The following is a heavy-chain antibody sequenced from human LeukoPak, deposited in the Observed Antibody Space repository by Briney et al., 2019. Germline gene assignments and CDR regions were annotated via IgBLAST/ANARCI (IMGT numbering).Heavy chain of an antibody. V-gene: IGHV3-30*02. D-gene: IGHD5-24*01. CDR3: AKARGDGYNDGFDI. CDR1: GFTFSSYG. CDR2: IRYDGSNK. J-gene: IGHJ3*02. Sequence: GGSLTLSRAASGFTFSSYGMHWVRQDPGKGVEGVALIRYDGSNKYYAESVKGRFTISRDNSKNTLYLQMNSLRAEDTAVHYCAKARGDGYNDGFDIWGQGTMVTVSS.